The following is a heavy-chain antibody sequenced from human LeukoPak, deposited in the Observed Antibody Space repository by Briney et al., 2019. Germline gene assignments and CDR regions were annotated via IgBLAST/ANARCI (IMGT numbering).Heavy chain of an antibody. Sequence: GGSLRLSCAASGVTFSSYGMHWVRQAPGKGLEWVALISSDGDDKLYGDSVKGRFTISRDDSKSTLYLQMNSLRAEDTAVYYCTTKVIRGNSGDDYDDWGQGTMVTVSS. V-gene: IGHV3-30*03. CDR3: TTKVIRGNSGDDYDD. D-gene: IGHD5-12*01. CDR2: ISSDGDDK. CDR1: GVTFSSYG. J-gene: IGHJ4*02.